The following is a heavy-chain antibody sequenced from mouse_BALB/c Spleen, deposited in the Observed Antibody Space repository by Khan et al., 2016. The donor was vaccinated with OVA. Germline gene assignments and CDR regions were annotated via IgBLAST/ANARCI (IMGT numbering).Heavy chain of an antibody. V-gene: IGHV1S41*01. CDR2: IAPGSGST. Sequence: DLVMPGAAVTLSCKASGYTFTSYWINWIKQRPGQGLEWIGRIAPGSGSTSSNDMFKGKAPLTVDASSSTAYIQLSSLSSEDSAVYFCARSNYYGSCLYAMDYWGQGTSVTVSS. CDR1: GYTFTSYW. CDR3: ARSNYYGSCLYAMDY. J-gene: IGHJ4*01. D-gene: IGHD1-1*01.